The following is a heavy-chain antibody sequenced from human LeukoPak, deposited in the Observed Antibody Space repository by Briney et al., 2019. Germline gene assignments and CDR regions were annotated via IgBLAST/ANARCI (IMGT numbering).Heavy chain of an antibody. D-gene: IGHD5-18*01. Sequence: PGGSLRLSCAAPGFTFDDHGMNWVRQAPGKGLEWVSGINWSGGSTFYADSVKGRFTISRDNAKNALYLQMNSLTAEDTALYHCARDRSYGSFDYWGQGTLVTVSS. J-gene: IGHJ4*02. CDR1: GFTFDDHG. V-gene: IGHV3-20*01. CDR3: ARDRSYGSFDY. CDR2: INWSGGST.